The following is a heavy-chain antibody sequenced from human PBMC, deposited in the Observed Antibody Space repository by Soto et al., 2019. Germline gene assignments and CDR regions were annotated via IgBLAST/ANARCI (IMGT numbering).Heavy chain of an antibody. V-gene: IGHV1-69*05. CDR2: IIPIFGTA. D-gene: IGHD6-13*01. CDR3: AXXXSSWXXDYFDY. J-gene: IGHJ4*02. CDR1: GGTFSGYA. Sequence: QVQLVQSGAEVKKPGSSVKVSCKASGGTFSGYAISWXXXXPGQGLEWMGGIIPIFGTANYAQKFQGRVTXXXXXXXXXXXXXXXXXXXXXXXXXXXAXXXSSWXXDYFDYWGQGTLVTVSS.